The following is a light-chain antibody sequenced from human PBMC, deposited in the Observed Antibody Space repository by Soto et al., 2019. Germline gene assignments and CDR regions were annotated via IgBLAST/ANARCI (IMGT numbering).Light chain of an antibody. J-gene: IGKJ4*01. CDR3: QQRDNWQWT. CDR1: HSVSSY. CDR2: DTS. Sequence: EIALTQSPATLSLSPGERATLSCRASHSVSSYLAWYQQKPGRAPRLLIYDTSKRATGIPARLSGSGSGTDFTLTISRLESEDFEVYYCQQRDNWQWTFGGGTKVEIK. V-gene: IGKV3-11*01.